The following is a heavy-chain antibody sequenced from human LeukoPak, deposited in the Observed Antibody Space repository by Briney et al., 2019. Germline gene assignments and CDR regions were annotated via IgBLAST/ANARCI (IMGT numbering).Heavy chain of an antibody. J-gene: IGHJ2*01. Sequence: GASVKVSCKASGYTFTSYGISWVRQAPGQGLEWMGWMSAYDGNTNYAQKLQGRVTMTTDTSTSTAYMELRSLRSDDTAVYYCARLSFAIGHFDLWGRGTLVTVSS. V-gene: IGHV1-18*01. D-gene: IGHD2-21*01. CDR1: GYTFTSYG. CDR3: ARLSFAIGHFDL. CDR2: MSAYDGNT.